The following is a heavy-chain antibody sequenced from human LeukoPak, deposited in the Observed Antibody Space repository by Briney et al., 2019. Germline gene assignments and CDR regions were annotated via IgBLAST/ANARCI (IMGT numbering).Heavy chain of an antibody. CDR3: ARDTIVATINRPLSADYYYGMDV. Sequence: SVKVSCKASGGTFSSYAISWVRQAPGQGLEWMGRIIPILGIANYAQKFQGRVTITADKSTSTAYMELSSLRSEDTAVYYCARDTIVATINRPLSADYYYGMDVWGQGTTVTVSS. J-gene: IGHJ6*02. CDR2: IIPILGIA. D-gene: IGHD5-12*01. V-gene: IGHV1-69*04. CDR1: GGTFSSYA.